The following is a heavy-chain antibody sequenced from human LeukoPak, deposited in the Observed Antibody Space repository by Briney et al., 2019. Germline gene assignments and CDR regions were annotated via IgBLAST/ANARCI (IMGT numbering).Heavy chain of an antibody. V-gene: IGHV1-46*01. CDR3: ARDQEGFDY. CDR1: GYTFTSNY. J-gene: IGHJ4*02. Sequence: ASVKVSCKASGYTFTSNYIHWVRQAPGQGLEWMGMIYPRDGSTSYAQKFQGRVTVTRDTSTSTVHMELSGLRSVDTAVYYCARDQEGFDYWGQGALVTVSS. CDR2: IYPRDGST.